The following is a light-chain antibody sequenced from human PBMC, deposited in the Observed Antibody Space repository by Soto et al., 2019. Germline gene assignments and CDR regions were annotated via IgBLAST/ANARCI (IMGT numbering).Light chain of an antibody. V-gene: IGKV3-11*01. J-gene: IGKJ2*03. CDR3: QQRGS. CDR1: QSIGTY. Sequence: EIVLTQSPATLSLSPGVRATLSCRASQSIGTYFAWYQHRPGQAPRLLIYDASNRATGIPARFIGSGSGTDFTLTISSLEPEDFAVYYCQQRGSFGQGTKLEIK. CDR2: DAS.